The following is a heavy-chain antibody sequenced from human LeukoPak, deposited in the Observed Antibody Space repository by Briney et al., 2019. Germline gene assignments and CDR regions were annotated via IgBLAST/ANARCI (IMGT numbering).Heavy chain of an antibody. CDR3: AKAPEGQLVVGGDY. Sequence: GRSLRLSCAASGFTFDDYAMHWVRQAPGKGLEGVSGISWNSGSIGYADSEKGRFTISRDNAKNSLYLQMNSLRAEDTALYYCAKAPEGQLVVGGDYWGQGTLVTVSS. CDR1: GFTFDDYA. V-gene: IGHV3-9*01. D-gene: IGHD6-13*01. J-gene: IGHJ4*02. CDR2: ISWNSGSI.